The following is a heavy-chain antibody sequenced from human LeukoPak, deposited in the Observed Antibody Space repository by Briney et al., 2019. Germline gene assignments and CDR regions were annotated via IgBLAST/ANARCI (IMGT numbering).Heavy chain of an antibody. CDR3: AAQQWLNY. J-gene: IGHJ4*02. Sequence: ASVKVSCKASGYTFTTYAMHWVRQAPGQRLEWMGWINAGNGNTEYSQKFQGRVTITRDTSASTAYMELSSLRSEDTAVYYCAAQQWLNYWGQGTLVTVSS. CDR1: GYTFTTYA. CDR2: INAGNGNT. D-gene: IGHD6-19*01. V-gene: IGHV1-3*01.